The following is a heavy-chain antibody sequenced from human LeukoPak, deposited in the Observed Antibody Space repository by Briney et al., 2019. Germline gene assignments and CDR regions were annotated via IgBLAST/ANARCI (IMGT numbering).Heavy chain of an antibody. D-gene: IGHD3-10*01. CDR2: IFHTGST. V-gene: IGHV4-30-2*01. CDR3: ARELWFANAPGSWLDP. CDR1: GDSISSGAYS. J-gene: IGHJ5*02. Sequence: SETLSLTCVVSGDSISSGAYSWRWIRQPPGKGLEWIGYIFHTGSTFYNPSLKSRVTISVDISKNQFSLRLSSVTAADTAVYYCARELWFANAPGSWLDPWGQGTLVTVSS.